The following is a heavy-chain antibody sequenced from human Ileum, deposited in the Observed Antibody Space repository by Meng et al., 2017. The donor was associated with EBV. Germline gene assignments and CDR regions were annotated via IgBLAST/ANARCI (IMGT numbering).Heavy chain of an antibody. CDR1: RFSPSTNFVG. J-gene: IGHJ4*02. D-gene: IGHD2-21*01. CDR2: NYWNDDK. Sequence: PFHGAGHTVSKPTPPLTLSCHFSRFSPSTNFVGVGWLRQPPGKAPEWLALNYWNDDKHCHPTLRNRLTITKGTSENQVVLTIANMDPLDTATYYCVHYCVGKVGFDYWGQGILVTVSS. CDR3: VHYCVGKVGFDY. V-gene: IGHV2-5*01.